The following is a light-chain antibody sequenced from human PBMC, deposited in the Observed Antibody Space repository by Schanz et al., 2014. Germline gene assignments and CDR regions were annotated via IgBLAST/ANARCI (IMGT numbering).Light chain of an antibody. CDR2: WAS. J-gene: IGKJ1*01. Sequence: DTVLTQSPDSLPVSLGERATINCKSSQSLLYSSNKKNYLAWYQQKPGQPPKLLISWASARESGVPDRFSGSGSGTDFTLTISSLQPDDFATYYCQQYNSYWTFGQGTKVEIK. CDR3: QQYNSYWT. V-gene: IGKV4-1*01. CDR1: QSLLYSSNKKNY.